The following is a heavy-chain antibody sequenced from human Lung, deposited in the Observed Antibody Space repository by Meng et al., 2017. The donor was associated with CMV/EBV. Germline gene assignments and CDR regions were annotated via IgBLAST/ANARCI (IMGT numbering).Heavy chain of an antibody. J-gene: IGHJ4*02. V-gene: IGHV4-61*01. CDR3: AAGPPSSSSSFFDY. Sequence: SXTLSLXCTVSGGSVISGSYYWSWIRQPPGKGLEWIGYIYYSGSTNYNPSLKSRVTMSIDTSKNQFSLKLSSVTPADTAVYYCAAGPPSSSSSFFDYCDQGXLVTVSS. D-gene: IGHD6-6*01. CDR1: GGSVISGSYY. CDR2: IYYSGST.